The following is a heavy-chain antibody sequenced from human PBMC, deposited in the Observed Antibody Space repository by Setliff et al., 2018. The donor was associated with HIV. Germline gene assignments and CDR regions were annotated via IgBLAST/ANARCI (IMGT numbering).Heavy chain of an antibody. CDR1: RFSFSSYS. J-gene: IGHJ4*02. CDR2: ISSSTLYI. V-gene: IGHV3-21*06. CDR3: ARVFSLTGTLSPALDY. D-gene: IGHD1-20*01. Sequence: PGGSLRLSCAASRFSFSSYSMHWVRQAPGQGLEWVSSISSSTLYIYYADSVKGRFTISRDNAKNSLYLQMNSLRAEDTAVYYCARVFSLTGTLSPALDYWGPGALVTVSS.